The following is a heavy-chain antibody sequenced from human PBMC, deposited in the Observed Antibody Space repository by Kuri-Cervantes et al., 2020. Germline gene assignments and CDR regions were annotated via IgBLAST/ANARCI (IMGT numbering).Heavy chain of an antibody. CDR1: GGSISSSSYY. V-gene: IGHV4-39*07. J-gene: IGHJ4*02. CDR3: ARVWRYSSGWYGGFDY. CDR2: IYYSGST. D-gene: IGHD6-19*01. Sequence: ESLKISCPVSGGSISSSSYYWGWIRQPPGKGLEWIGSIYYSGSTNYNPSLKSRVTISVDTSKNQFSLKLSSVTAADTAVYYCARVWRYSSGWYGGFDYWGQGTLVTVSS.